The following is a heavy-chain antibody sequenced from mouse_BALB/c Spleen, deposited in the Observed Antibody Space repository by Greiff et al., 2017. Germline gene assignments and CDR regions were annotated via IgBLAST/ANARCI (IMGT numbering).Heavy chain of an antibody. CDR3: ARDYYGSSFPFAY. V-gene: IGHV2-6-7*01. J-gene: IGHJ3*01. Sequence: QVQLKESGPGLVAPSQSLSITCTVSGFSLTGYGVNWVRQPPGKGLEWLGMIWGDGSTDYNSTLKSRLSISKDNSKGQVFLKMNSLQTDDTARYYCARDYYGSSFPFAYWGQGTLVTVAA. D-gene: IGHD1-1*01. CDR2: IWGDGST. CDR1: GFSLTGYG.